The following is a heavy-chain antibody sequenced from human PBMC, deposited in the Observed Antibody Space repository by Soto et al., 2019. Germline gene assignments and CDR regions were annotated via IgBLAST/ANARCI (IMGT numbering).Heavy chain of an antibody. D-gene: IGHD3-16*01. J-gene: IGHJ4*02. CDR2: IYHSGST. V-gene: IGHV4-38-2*02. Sequence: SETLSLTCAVSGYSISSGYYWGLIRQPPGKGLEWIGSIYHSGSTYYNPSLKSRVTISVDTSKNQFSLKLSSVTAADTAVYYCARDWGTPGYFDYWGQGTLVTVSS. CDR3: ARDWGTPGYFDY. CDR1: GYSISSGYY.